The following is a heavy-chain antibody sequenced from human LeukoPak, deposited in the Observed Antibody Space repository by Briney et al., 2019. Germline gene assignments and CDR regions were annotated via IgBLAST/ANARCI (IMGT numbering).Heavy chain of an antibody. CDR3: ARTLTLPNWFDP. CDR2: INPSGGST. Sequence: PWVKVSCKASGYTFTSYYLHWVRQAPGQGLEWMGIINPSGGSTSYEQKFQGRVTMTRDTSTCTVYMELSSLRSEDTAVYYCARTLTLPNWFDPWGQGTLVTVSS. D-gene: IGHD2-21*02. CDR1: GYTFTSYY. V-gene: IGHV1-46*01. J-gene: IGHJ5*02.